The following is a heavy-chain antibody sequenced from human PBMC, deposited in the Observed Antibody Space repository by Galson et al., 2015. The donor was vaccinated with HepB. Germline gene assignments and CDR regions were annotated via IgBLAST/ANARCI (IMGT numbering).Heavy chain of an antibody. Sequence: SLRLSCAASGFSFSTYSMNWVRQAPGKGLEWVSAISGSGGSTYYADSVKGRFTISRDNSKNTLYLQMNSLRAEDTAVYYCAKVRSYSNNDYWGQGTLVTVSS. CDR1: GFSFSTYS. J-gene: IGHJ4*02. D-gene: IGHD4-11*01. CDR2: ISGSGGST. CDR3: AKVRSYSNNDY. V-gene: IGHV3-23*01.